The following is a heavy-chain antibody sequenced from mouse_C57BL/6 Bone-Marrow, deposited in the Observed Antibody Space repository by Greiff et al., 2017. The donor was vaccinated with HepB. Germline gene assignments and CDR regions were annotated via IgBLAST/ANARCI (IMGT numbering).Heavy chain of an antibody. CDR1: GYTFTSYG. V-gene: IGHV1-81*01. CDR2: IYPRCGNT. CDR3: ARPHWDGYFDY. D-gene: IGHD4-1*01. Sequence: QVQLQQSGAELARPGASVKLSCKASGYTFTSYGISWVKQRTGQGLEWIGEIYPRCGNTYYNEKFKGKATLTADKSSSTAYMELRSLTSEDSAVYFCARPHWDGYFDYWGQGTTLTVSS. J-gene: IGHJ2*01.